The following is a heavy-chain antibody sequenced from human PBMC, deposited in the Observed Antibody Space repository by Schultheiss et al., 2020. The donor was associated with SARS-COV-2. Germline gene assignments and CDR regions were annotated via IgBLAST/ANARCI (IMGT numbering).Heavy chain of an antibody. D-gene: IGHD2-2*01. CDR1: GFTSSSYS. J-gene: IGHJ6*03. V-gene: IGHV3-48*01. Sequence: GESLKISCAASGFTSSSYSMNWVRQAPGKGLEWVSYISSSSTIYYADSVKGRFTISRDNAKNSLYLQMNSLRAEDTAVYYCARAVVPAVLVAVLHLSMDVWGKGTTVTVSS. CDR3: ARAVVPAVLVAVLHLSMDV. CDR2: ISSSSTI.